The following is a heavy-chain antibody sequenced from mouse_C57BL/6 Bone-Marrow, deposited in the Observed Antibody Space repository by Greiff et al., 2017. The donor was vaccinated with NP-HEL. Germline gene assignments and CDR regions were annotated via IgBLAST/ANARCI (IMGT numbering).Heavy chain of an antibody. D-gene: IGHD1-1*01. J-gene: IGHJ1*03. Sequence: EVQLQQSGAELVRPGASVKLSCTASGFNIKDDYMHWVKQRPEQGLEWIGWIDPENGDTEYASKFQGKATITADTSSNTAYLQLSSLTSEDTAVYYCTLITTVVGGGYFDVWGTGTTVTVSS. CDR1: GFNIKDDY. V-gene: IGHV14-4*01. CDR3: TLITTVVGGGYFDV. CDR2: IDPENGDT.